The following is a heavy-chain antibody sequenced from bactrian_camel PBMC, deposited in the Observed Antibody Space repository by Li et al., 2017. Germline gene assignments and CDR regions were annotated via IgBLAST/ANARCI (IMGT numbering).Heavy chain of an antibody. Sequence: DVQLVESGGDLVQPGGSLRLSCTASGFTFSSYDMSWVRQAPGKGLEWVSAINSGGGTTYYADSVKGRFTISRDNDKNTFYLQMNSLKPEDTAVYYCAAAGQGWVPSNYWGQGTQVTVS. CDR3: AAAGQGWVPSNY. CDR2: INSGGGTT. D-gene: IGHD5*01. V-gene: IGHV3S40*01. J-gene: IGHJ4*01. CDR1: GFTFSSYD.